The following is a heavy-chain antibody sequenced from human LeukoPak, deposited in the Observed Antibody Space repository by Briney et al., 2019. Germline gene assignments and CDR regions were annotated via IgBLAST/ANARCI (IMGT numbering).Heavy chain of an antibody. D-gene: IGHD4-17*01. CDR3: AGTTVTRVDY. V-gene: IGHV4-61*02. J-gene: IGHJ4*02. Sequence: SETLSLTCTVSGGSISSGSYYWSWIRQPAGKGLEWIGRIYTSGSTNYNPSLKSRVTISVDTSKNQFSLKLSSVTAADTAVYYCAGTTVTRVDYWGQGTLVTVSS. CDR1: GGSISSGSYY. CDR2: IYTSGST.